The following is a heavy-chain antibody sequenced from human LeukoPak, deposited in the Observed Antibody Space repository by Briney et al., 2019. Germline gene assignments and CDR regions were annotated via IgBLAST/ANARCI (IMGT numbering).Heavy chain of an antibody. CDR1: GSTFTSYN. V-gene: IGHV1-2*06. CDR2: INPNSCGT. D-gene: IGHD3-22*01. Sequence: GASLTLFCTASGSTFTSYNMHCVRRSPGQPLGKRGQINPNSCGTNYAQKFQGRVTMTRDTSISTAYMELSRLTSDDTAVYYCATDAYYYDSSGYSTSVHYFDYWGQGTLVTVSS. J-gene: IGHJ4*02. CDR3: ATDAYYYDSSGYSTSVHYFDY.